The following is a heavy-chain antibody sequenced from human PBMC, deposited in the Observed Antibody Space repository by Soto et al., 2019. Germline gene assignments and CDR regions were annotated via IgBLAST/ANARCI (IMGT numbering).Heavy chain of an antibody. CDR1: GGSISSSSYY. J-gene: IGHJ5*02. Sequence: PSETLSLTCTVSGGSISSSSYYWGWIRQPPGKGLEWIGSIYYSGSTYYNPSLKSRVTISVDTSKNQISLKLSSVTAADTVVYYCASGWFGELLGWFDPWGQGTLVTVSS. V-gene: IGHV4-39*01. D-gene: IGHD3-10*01. CDR2: IYYSGST. CDR3: ASGWFGELLGWFDP.